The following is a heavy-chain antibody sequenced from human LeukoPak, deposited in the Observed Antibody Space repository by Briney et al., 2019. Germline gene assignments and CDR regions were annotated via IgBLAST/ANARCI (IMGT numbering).Heavy chain of an antibody. D-gene: IGHD3-10*01. Sequence: SETLSLTCSVSGASISRNTYYWGWIRQSPGKGLEWIGTFYYTGSTYYNPSLKSRVTMSVDTSKNQFSLKLSSVTAADTAVYCCAALWFGDYDAFDIWGQGTMVTVSS. CDR2: FYYTGST. CDR3: AALWFGDYDAFDI. CDR1: GASISRNTYY. J-gene: IGHJ3*02. V-gene: IGHV4-39*07.